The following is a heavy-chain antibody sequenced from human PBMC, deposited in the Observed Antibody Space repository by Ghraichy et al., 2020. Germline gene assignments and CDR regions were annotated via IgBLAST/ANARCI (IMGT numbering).Heavy chain of an antibody. CDR1: GYTFTSYY. CDR3: ASEISMVRGVIIPDRYYYGMDV. Sequence: ASVKVSCKASGYTFTSYYMHWVRQAPGQGLEWMGIINPGAGSTSYAQKFQGRVTMTRDTSTNTVYMELSSLRSEDTAVYYCASEISMVRGVIIPDRYYYGMDVWGQGTTVTVSS. J-gene: IGHJ6*02. V-gene: IGHV1-46*01. CDR2: INPGAGST. D-gene: IGHD3-10*01.